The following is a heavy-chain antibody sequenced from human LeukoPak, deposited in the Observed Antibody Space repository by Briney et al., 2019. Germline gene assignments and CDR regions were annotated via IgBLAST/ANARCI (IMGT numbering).Heavy chain of an antibody. CDR3: AKDEAYQTLSPYYYGMDV. D-gene: IGHD2-2*01. J-gene: IGHJ6*02. Sequence: PGGSLRLSCAASGFTFSSYGMHWVRQVPGKGLVWVARIISDGSSASYADSVKGRFTISRDNSKNTLYLQMNSLRAEDTAVYYCAKDEAYQTLSPYYYGMDVWGQGTTVTVSS. CDR1: GFTFSSYG. V-gene: IGHV3-74*01. CDR2: IISDGSSA.